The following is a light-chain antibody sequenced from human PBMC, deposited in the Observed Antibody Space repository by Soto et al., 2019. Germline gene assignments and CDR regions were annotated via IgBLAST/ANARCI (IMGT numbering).Light chain of an antibody. V-gene: IGLV2-11*01. CDR3: YSFAGGATFV. CDR1: SSDVGHFDS. CDR2: TVN. Sequence: QSALIQPPSVSGSPGQSVTISCTGTSSDVGHFDSVSWYQEHPDTVPKPIIYTVNTRPSGVPDRFSGSRSGTTASLTISALQAEDEADYSCYSFAGGATFVFGGGTKLTVL. J-gene: IGLJ2*01.